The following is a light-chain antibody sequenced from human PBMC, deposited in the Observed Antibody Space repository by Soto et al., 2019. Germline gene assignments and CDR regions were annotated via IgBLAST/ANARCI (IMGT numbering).Light chain of an antibody. V-gene: IGLV2-14*03. J-gene: IGLJ1*01. Sequence: QSALTQPASVSGSPGQSITISCSGTSSDVGAYNSVSWYQQHPGKAPKLIIYSVSHRSSGASDRFSGSKFDNTASLTISGLHTEDEADYYCSSSTSRAMYLFGTGTKLTVL. CDR1: SSDVGAYNS. CDR2: SVS. CDR3: SSSTSRAMYL.